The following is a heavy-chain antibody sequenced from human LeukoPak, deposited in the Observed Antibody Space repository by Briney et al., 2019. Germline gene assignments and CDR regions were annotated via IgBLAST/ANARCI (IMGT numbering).Heavy chain of an antibody. CDR2: ISYDGSNK. V-gene: IGHV3-30-3*01. D-gene: IGHD2-2*01. Sequence: PGGSLRLSCAASGFTFSSYAMHWVRQAPGKGLEWVAVISYDGSNKYYADSVKGRFTISRDNSKNTLYLQMNSLRAEDTAVYYCAKDAEDIVVVPAVLTWGQGTLVTVSS. CDR1: GFTFSSYA. CDR3: AKDAEDIVVVPAVLT. J-gene: IGHJ5*02.